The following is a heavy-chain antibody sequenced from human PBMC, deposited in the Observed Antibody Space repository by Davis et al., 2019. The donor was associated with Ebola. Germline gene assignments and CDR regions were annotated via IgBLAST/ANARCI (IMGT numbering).Heavy chain of an antibody. CDR3: ARGGYYDSSGYSHAAFDI. V-gene: IGHV3-21*01. D-gene: IGHD3-22*01. CDR2: ISSSSYYI. J-gene: IGHJ3*02. CDR1: GFTFSSYS. Sequence: GGSLRLSCAASGFTFSSYSMNWVRQAPGKGLEWVSSISSSSYYIYYADSLKGRFTISRDNAKNSLYLQMNSLRAEDTAVYYCARGGYYDSSGYSHAAFDIWGQGTMVTVSS.